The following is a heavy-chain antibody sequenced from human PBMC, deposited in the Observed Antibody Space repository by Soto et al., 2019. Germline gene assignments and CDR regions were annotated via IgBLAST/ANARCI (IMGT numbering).Heavy chain of an antibody. Sequence: SVKVSCKASGGTFSSYAISWVRQAPGQGLEWMGGIIPIFGTANYAQKFQGRVTITADESTSTAYMELSSLRSEDTAVYYCARDWGGYTYYYYGMDVWGQGTRVTVSS. D-gene: IGHD5-12*01. CDR2: IIPIFGTA. V-gene: IGHV1-69*13. CDR3: ARDWGGYTYYYYGMDV. CDR1: GGTFSSYA. J-gene: IGHJ6*02.